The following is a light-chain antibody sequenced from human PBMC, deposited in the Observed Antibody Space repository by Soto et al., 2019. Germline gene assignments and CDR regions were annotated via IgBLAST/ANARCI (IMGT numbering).Light chain of an antibody. CDR1: SSNIGSKT. Sequence: QSVLTQPPSASGTPGQGVTISCSGSSSNIGSKTVNWYQQLPGTTPKLLIYNNNQRPSGVPDRFSGSKSGTSASLAVSGLQSEDEADYYCAAWDDSLNGVVFGGGTQLTVL. V-gene: IGLV1-44*01. J-gene: IGLJ2*01. CDR2: NNN. CDR3: AAWDDSLNGVV.